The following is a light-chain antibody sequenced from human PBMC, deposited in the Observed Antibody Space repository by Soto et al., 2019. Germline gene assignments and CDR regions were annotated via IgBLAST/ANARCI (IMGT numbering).Light chain of an antibody. Sequence: EIVLTQSPGTLSLSPGESATLSCRASQSVSSSYLAWYQQTPGQAPRLLVYDTSYRATGVPDRFSGSGSGTDFTLTISRLEPEDSAVYYCQQXSASPSITFGQGTRLEIK. J-gene: IGKJ5*01. V-gene: IGKV3-20*01. CDR3: QQXSASPSIT. CDR1: QSVSSSY. CDR2: DTS.